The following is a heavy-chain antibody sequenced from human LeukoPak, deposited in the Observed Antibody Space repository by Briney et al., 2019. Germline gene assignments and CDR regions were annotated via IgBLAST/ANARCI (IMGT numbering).Heavy chain of an antibody. CDR2: IYYSGST. V-gene: IGHV4-31*03. CDR3: ARALGVVVPAHWFDP. D-gene: IGHD2-2*01. Sequence: SQTLSLTCTDSGGSISSGGYYWSWIRQHPGKGLEWIGYIYYSGSTYYNPSLKSRVTISVDTSKNQFSLKLSSVTAADTAVYYCARALGVVVPAHWFDPWGQGTLVTVSS. CDR1: GGSISSGGYY. J-gene: IGHJ5*02.